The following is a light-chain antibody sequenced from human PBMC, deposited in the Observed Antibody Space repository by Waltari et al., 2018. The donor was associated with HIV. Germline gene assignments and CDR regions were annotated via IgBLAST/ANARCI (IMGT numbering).Light chain of an antibody. V-gene: IGLV3-25*03. J-gene: IGLJ2*01. Sequence: SYELTQPPSASVSPGQTARITCSGDALPKQYAFWYQQKPGQAPVPVIYKDSARPSGIPERFSGSSSGTTVTLTISGVQAEDEADYYCQSADSSGTYVVFGGGTKLTVL. CDR1: ALPKQY. CDR2: KDS. CDR3: QSADSSGTYVV.